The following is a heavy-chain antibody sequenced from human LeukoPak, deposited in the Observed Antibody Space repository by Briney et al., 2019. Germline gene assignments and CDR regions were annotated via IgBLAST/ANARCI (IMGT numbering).Heavy chain of an antibody. Sequence: GGSLRLSCAASGFTFSSYGMHWVRQAPGKGLEWVSSISSSSSYIYYADSVKGRFTISRDNAKNSLYLQMNSLRAEDTAVYYCARGTIAVAGTSLWDYWGQGTLVTVSS. CDR3: ARGTIAVAGTSLWDY. J-gene: IGHJ4*02. D-gene: IGHD6-19*01. CDR2: ISSSSSYI. V-gene: IGHV3-21*01. CDR1: GFTFSSYG.